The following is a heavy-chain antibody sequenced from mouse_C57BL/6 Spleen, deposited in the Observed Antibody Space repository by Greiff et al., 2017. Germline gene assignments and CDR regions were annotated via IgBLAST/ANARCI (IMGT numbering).Heavy chain of an antibody. CDR2: IYPRCGNT. CDR3: ARGITTVVDYFDY. CDR1: GYTFTSYG. Sequence: QVQLKQSGAELARPGASVKLSCKASGYTFTSYGISWVKQRTGQGLEWIGEIYPRCGNTYYNEKFKGKATLTADKSSSTAYMELRSLTSEDSAVYFCARGITTVVDYFDYWGQGTTLTVSS. D-gene: IGHD1-1*01. V-gene: IGHV1-81*01. J-gene: IGHJ2*01.